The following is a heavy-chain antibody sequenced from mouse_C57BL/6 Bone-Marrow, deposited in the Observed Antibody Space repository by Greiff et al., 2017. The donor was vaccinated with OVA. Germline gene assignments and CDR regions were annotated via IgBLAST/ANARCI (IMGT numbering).Heavy chain of an antibody. CDR3: ARNYGSSLYAMDY. CDR2: IDPNSGGT. D-gene: IGHD1-1*01. V-gene: IGHV1-72*01. Sequence: QQSCKALGQTFTSYWMHWVKQRPGRGLEWIGRIDPNSGGTKYNDKFKSKATLTADKPSSTAYMQLSSLTSEDSAVYYCARNYGSSLYAMDYWGKGTSVTVSS. CDR1: GQTFTSYW. J-gene: IGHJ4*01.